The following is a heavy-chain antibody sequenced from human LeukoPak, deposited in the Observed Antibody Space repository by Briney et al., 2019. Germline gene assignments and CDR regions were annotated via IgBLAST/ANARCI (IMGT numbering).Heavy chain of an antibody. D-gene: IGHD2-2*01. CDR3: AGLGYCSSTSCLGRYFDL. CDR2: IYTSGST. Sequence: PSETLSLTCTVSGGSISSGSYYWSWIRQPAGKGLEWIGRIYTSGSTNYNPSLKSRVTISVDTSKNQFSLKLSSVTAADTAVYYCAGLGYCSSTSCLGRYFDLWGRGTLVTVSS. CDR1: GGSISSGSYY. J-gene: IGHJ2*01. V-gene: IGHV4-61*02.